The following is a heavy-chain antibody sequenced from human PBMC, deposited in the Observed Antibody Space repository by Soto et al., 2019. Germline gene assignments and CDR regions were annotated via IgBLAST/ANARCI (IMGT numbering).Heavy chain of an antibody. CDR1: GFSLSTSGVG. Sequence: QITLKESGPTLVKPTQTLTLTCTFSGFSLSTSGVGVGWIRQPPGKALEWLALIYWDDDKRYSPYLKSRLTITKDTSKNQVVLTMTNMDPVDTATYYCARDYYDSSGYYSAEDYFDYWGQGTLVTVSS. J-gene: IGHJ4*02. D-gene: IGHD3-22*01. V-gene: IGHV2-5*02. CDR3: ARDYYDSSGYYSAEDYFDY. CDR2: IYWDDDK.